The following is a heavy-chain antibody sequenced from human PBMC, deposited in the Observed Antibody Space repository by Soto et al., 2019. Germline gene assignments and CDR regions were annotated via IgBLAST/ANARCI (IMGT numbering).Heavy chain of an antibody. V-gene: IGHV3-23*01. J-gene: IGHJ5*02. CDR3: AKIEMGWFAH. D-gene: IGHD2-8*01. CDR2: ISGSGGHT. CDR1: GFSFFSYA. Sequence: GESLKISCTGSGFSFFSYAMSWVRQAPGKGLEWVSTISGSGGHTYYADSVKGRFVVSRDNDKNTVYLHMSSLTGEDTAVYFCAKIEMGWFAHWGQGTQVTVSS.